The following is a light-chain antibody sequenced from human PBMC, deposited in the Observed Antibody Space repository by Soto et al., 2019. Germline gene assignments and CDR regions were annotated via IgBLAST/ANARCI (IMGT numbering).Light chain of an antibody. CDR2: ATS. CDR1: QNVDNTY. CDR3: QQYDSSPPLYT. V-gene: IGKV3-20*01. J-gene: IGKJ2*01. Sequence: EIVLTQSPGTLSLSPGETASLSCRASQNVDNTYLAWYQQKPGLPPTLLIYATSTRAAGIPDRFSGSGSGTDFTLSIDILEVEDFAVYYCQQYDSSPPLYTFGQGTKLEIK.